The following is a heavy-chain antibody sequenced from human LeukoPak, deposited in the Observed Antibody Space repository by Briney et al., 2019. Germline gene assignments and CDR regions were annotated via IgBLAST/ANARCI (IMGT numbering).Heavy chain of an antibody. Sequence: GVSVRLSCAASGFTFSSYSMNWVRQAPGKGLEWVSYITSRSSTLYYAHSVKGRFTISRENAKNSLYLQMNSLRDEDTAVYYCARGKSGYPNAFDIWGQGTMDTVPS. V-gene: IGHV3-48*02. D-gene: IGHD3-3*01. CDR1: GFTFSSYS. CDR3: ARGKSGYPNAFDI. J-gene: IGHJ3*02. CDR2: ITSRSSTL.